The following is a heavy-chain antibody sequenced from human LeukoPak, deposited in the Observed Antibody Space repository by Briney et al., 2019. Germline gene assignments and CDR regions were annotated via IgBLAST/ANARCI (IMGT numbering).Heavy chain of an antibody. V-gene: IGHV1-24*01. CDR3: ATSTIFGVDPPYYYYGMDV. CDR1: GYTLTELS. D-gene: IGHD3-3*01. J-gene: IGHJ6*02. Sequence: ASQKVSCKVSGYTLTELSMHWVRQAHGKGLEWMGGFDPEDGETIYAQKFKGRVTTTEDTSTDTAYMEMSSLRSEDTAVYYCATSTIFGVDPPYYYYGMDVWGQGTTVTVSS. CDR2: FDPEDGET.